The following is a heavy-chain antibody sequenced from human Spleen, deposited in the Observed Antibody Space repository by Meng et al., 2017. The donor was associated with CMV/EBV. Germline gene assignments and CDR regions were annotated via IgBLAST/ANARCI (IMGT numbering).Heavy chain of an antibody. V-gene: IGHV4-34*01. Sequence: QVQLQQWGAGLLKPSETLSLTCAVYGGSFSGYYWSWIRQPPGKGLEWIGEINHSGSTNYNPSLKSRVTISVDTSKNQFSLKLSSVTAADTAVYYCARIGVGYSFDYWGQGTLVTVSS. CDR3: ARIGVGYSFDY. D-gene: IGHD3-3*01. CDR2: INHSGST. J-gene: IGHJ4*02. CDR1: GGSFSGYY.